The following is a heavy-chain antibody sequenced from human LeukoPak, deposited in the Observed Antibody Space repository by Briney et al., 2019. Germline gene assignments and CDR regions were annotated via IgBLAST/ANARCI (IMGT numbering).Heavy chain of an antibody. CDR1: GFTFSSYW. D-gene: IGHD3-22*01. CDR3: ARSPIYYDSSGYQIPWLDY. J-gene: IGHJ4*02. CDR2: ISYDGSNK. V-gene: IGHV3-30-3*01. Sequence: GGSLRLSCAASGFTFSSYWMHWVRQAPGKGLEWVAVISYDGSNKYYADSVKGRFTISRDNSKNTLYLQVNSLRAEDTAVYYCARSPIYYDSSGYQIPWLDYWGQGTLVTVSS.